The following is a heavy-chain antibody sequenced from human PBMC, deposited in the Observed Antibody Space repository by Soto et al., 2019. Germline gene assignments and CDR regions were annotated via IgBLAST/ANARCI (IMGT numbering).Heavy chain of an antibody. CDR3: Y. CDR1: KFTFSNYW. V-gene: IGHV3-7*01. Sequence: GGSLRLSCVASKFTFSNYWMTWVRQAPGKGLEWVANIKEDGSEKYYVDSVKGRFTISRDNAKNSLYLQMNSLNPHHGPYYFDYWGQGTLVTVSS. J-gene: IGHJ4*02. CDR2: IKEDGSEK.